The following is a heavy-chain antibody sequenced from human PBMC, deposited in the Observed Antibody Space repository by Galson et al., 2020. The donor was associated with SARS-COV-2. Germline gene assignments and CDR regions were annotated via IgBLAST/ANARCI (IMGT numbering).Heavy chain of an antibody. J-gene: IGHJ4*02. V-gene: IGHV4-39*01. D-gene: IGHD3-9*01. Sequence: SETLSLTCTVSGGSISSSSYYWGWIRQPPGKGLEWIGSIYYSGSTYYNPSLKSRVTISVDTSKNQFSLKLSSVTAADTAVYYCARHMRPQTAITIPPWLPDYWGQGTLVTVSS. CDR1: GGSISSSSYY. CDR2: IYYSGST. CDR3: ARHMRPQTAITIPPWLPDY.